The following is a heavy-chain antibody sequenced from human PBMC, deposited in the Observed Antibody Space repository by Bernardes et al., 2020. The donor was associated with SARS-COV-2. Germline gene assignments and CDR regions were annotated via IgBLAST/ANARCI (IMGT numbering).Heavy chain of an antibody. CDR3: TTDYALGDSSGWYGGGSLHYFDY. J-gene: IGHJ4*02. V-gene: IGHV3-15*01. D-gene: IGHD6-19*01. Sequence: GGSLRLSCAASGFTFINAWMSWVRQAPGKGLEWVGRIKSKGDGGTTDYAAPVKGRFTISRDDSKNTLYLQMNSLKTEDTALYYCTTDYALGDSSGWYGGGSLHYFDYWGQGTLVTVSS. CDR2: IKSKGDGGTT. CDR1: GFTFINAW.